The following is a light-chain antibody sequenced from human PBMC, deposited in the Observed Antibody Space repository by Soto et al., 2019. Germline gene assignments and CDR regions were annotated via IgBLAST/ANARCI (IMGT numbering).Light chain of an antibody. V-gene: IGKV1-5*03. CDR1: QSIGNL. J-gene: IGKJ4*02. CDR3: QHYNSSSP. Sequence: DIQMTQSPSTLSASVGDRVIITCRGSQSIGNLLAWYQQKPGKAPNLLISKASTLESGVPSRCSGSGSGKEFPLTISSLQPDVFATYYCQHYNSSSPFGGGTKVEIK. CDR2: KAS.